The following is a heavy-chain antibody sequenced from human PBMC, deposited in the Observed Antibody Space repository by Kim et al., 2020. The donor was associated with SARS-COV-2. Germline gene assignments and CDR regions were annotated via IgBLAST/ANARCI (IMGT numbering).Heavy chain of an antibody. CDR1: GYSFTSYW. Sequence: GESLKISCKGSGYSFTSYWIGWVRQMPGKGLEWMGIIYPGDSDTRYSPSFQGQVTISADKSISTAYLQWSSLKASDTAMYYCARRGGSGWYENAFDIWGQGTMVTVSS. D-gene: IGHD6-19*01. CDR2: IYPGDSDT. J-gene: IGHJ3*02. V-gene: IGHV5-51*01. CDR3: ARRGGSGWYENAFDI.